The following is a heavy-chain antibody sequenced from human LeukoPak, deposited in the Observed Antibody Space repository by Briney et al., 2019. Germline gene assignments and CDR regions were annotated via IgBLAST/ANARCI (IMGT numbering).Heavy chain of an antibody. CDR3: ARASPYHSSSVYYYYYYMDV. CDR1: GGSFSGYY. Sequence: PSETLSLTCAVYGGSFSGYYWSWIRQPPGKGLEWIGEINHSGSTNYNPSLKSRVTISVDTSKNQFSLKLSSVTAADTAVYYCARASPYHSSSVYYYYYYMDVWGKGTTVTVSS. J-gene: IGHJ6*03. V-gene: IGHV4-34*01. D-gene: IGHD6-6*01. CDR2: INHSGST.